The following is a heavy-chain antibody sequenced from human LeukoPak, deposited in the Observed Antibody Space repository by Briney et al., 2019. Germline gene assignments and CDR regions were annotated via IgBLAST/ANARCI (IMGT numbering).Heavy chain of an antibody. J-gene: IGHJ4*02. CDR2: IYYSGST. CDR3: ARRVAGDFDY. Sequence: SETLSLTCTVSGGSVSSGSYYWSWIRQPPGKGPEWVGYIYYSGSTNYNPSLKSRVTITVDTSKNQFSLKLSSVTAADTAVYYCARRVAGDFDYWGQGTLVTVSS. CDR1: GGSVSSGSYY. V-gene: IGHV4-61*01. D-gene: IGHD6-19*01.